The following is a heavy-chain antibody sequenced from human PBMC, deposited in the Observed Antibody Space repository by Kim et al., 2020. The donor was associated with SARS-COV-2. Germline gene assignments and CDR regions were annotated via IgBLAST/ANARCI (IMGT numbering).Heavy chain of an antibody. J-gene: IGHJ6*02. D-gene: IGHD3-3*01. CDR3: ARDRVLRFLEWPQGMDV. Sequence: GGSLRLSCAASGFTVSSNYMSWVRQAPGKGLEWVSVIYSGGSTYYADSVKGRFTISRDNSKNTLYLQMNSLRAEDTAVYYCARDRVLRFLEWPQGMDVWGQGTTVTVSS. V-gene: IGHV3-66*01. CDR1: GFTVSSNY. CDR2: IYSGGST.